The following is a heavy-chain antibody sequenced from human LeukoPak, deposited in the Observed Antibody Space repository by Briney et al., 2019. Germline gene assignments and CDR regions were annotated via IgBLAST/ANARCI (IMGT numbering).Heavy chain of an antibody. J-gene: IGHJ4*02. D-gene: IGHD6-13*01. CDR1: GFTFSSYS. Sequence: GGSLRLSCAASGFTFSSYSMSWVRQAPGKGLEWVSSISSSSSYIYYADSVKGRFTISRDNAKNSLYLQMNSLRAEDTAVYYCARVGEQQLVFDYWGQGTLVTVSS. CDR3: ARVGEQQLVFDY. CDR2: ISSSSSYI. V-gene: IGHV3-21*01.